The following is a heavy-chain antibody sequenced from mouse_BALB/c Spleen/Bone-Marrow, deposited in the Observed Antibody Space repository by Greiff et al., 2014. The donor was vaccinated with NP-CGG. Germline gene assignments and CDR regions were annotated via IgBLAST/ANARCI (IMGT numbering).Heavy chain of an antibody. CDR2: INPSTTYS. J-gene: IGHJ2*01. CDR1: GYTFTSYW. CDR3: ALYYRYDYFDY. Sequence: QVQLQQPGAELAKPGASVKMSYKASGYTFTSYWMHWVKQRPGQGLEWIGYINPSTTYSAYNQKFKDKATLTADKSSSTAYMQLSSLTSEDSAVYYCALYYRYDYFDYWGQGTTLTVSS. V-gene: IGHV1-7*01. D-gene: IGHD2-14*01.